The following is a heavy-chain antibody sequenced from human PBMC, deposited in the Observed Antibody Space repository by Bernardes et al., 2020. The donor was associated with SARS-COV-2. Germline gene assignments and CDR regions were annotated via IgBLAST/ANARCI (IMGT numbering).Heavy chain of an antibody. CDR2: VSGSGAST. V-gene: IGHV3-23*01. D-gene: IGHD6-19*01. CDR3: ARDLRIAVADPPSTDYYYYGMDV. J-gene: IGHJ6*02. Sequence: GGSLRLSCAASGFTFSNYAMFWVRQAPGKGLEWVSAVSGSGASTYYADSVKGRFTISRDNSKNTLYLQMNSLRAEDTAVYYCARDLRIAVADPPSTDYYYYGMDVWGQGTTVTVSS. CDR1: GFTFSNYA.